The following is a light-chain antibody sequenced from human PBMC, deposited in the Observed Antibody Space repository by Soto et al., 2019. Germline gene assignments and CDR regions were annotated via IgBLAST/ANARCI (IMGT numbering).Light chain of an antibody. CDR1: QSDSSN. V-gene: IGKV3-15*01. J-gene: IGKJ2*01. CDR3: QQYNNWPVYT. Sequence: EIVMTQSPATLYVSPEERATLSCRASQSDSSNLAWYQQKPGQAPRLLIYGASTRATGNPARFSGSGSGTEFTLTISGLQSEDFAVYYCQQYNNWPVYTVDQGTKLEIK. CDR2: GAS.